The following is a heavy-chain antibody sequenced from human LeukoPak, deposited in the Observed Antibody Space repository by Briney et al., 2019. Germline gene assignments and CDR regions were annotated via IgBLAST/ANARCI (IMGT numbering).Heavy chain of an antibody. D-gene: IGHD2-2*01. CDR2: IKSKTDGGTT. V-gene: IGHV3-15*01. CDR3: TTDGTAANYFDY. CDR1: GFSFSNAW. J-gene: IGHJ4*02. Sequence: GGSLRLSCVISGFSFSNAWMSWVRQAPGKGLEWVGRIKSKTDGGTTDYAAPVKGRFSISRDDSKNTLSLQMNSLKTEDTAVYYCTTDGTAANYFDYWGQGSLVTVSS.